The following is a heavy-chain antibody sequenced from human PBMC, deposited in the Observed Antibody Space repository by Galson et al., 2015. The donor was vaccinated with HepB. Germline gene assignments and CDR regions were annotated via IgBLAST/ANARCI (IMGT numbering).Heavy chain of an antibody. CDR3: ARQDCSGSNCYTDAFDI. Sequence: SLRLSCAASGITFSRYWMSWLRQAPGKGLEWVASIRQDEGEIWYADSVRGRFTSSRDNAKNSLFLQMNSLRADDTAVYYCARQDCSGSNCYTDAFDIWGQGTMVIVSS. CDR1: GITFSRYW. D-gene: IGHD2-15*01. CDR2: IRQDEGEI. J-gene: IGHJ3*02. V-gene: IGHV3-7*03.